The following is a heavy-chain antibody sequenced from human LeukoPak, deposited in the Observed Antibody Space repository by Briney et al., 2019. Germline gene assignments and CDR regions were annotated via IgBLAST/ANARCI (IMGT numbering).Heavy chain of an antibody. CDR1: EFTFSTYW. Sequence: GGSLRLSCAASEFTFSTYWMSWVRQAPGKGLEWVANIKEDESEKYYVDSVKGRFTISRDNAQNSLNLQMNSLRPEDTAMYYCARVRTTGSYYGMDVWGQGTTVTVSS. V-gene: IGHV3-7*01. CDR3: ARVRTTGSYYGMDV. CDR2: IKEDESEK. J-gene: IGHJ6*02. D-gene: IGHD3-10*01.